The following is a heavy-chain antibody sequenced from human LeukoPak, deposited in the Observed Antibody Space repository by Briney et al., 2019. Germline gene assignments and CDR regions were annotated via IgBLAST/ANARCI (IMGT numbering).Heavy chain of an antibody. CDR1: GFTFSSYG. V-gene: IGHV3-33*01. Sequence: GSLRLSCAASGFTFSSYGMHWVRQAPGKGLEWVAVIWYDGSNKYYADSVKGRFTISRDNSKNTLYLQMNSLRAEDTAVYYRARDYVGDYGDYGYLGYFDYWGQGTLVTVSS. CDR2: IWYDGSNK. J-gene: IGHJ4*02. CDR3: ARDYVGDYGDYGYLGYFDY. D-gene: IGHD4-17*01.